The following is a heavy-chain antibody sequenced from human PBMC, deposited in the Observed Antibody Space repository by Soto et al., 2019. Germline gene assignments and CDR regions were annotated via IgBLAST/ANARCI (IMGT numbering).Heavy chain of an antibody. CDR2: IQSDGSST. CDR1: GFSLSSYW. CDR3: ASEKAVAGTTFDY. D-gene: IGHD6-19*01. Sequence: EVQLVESGGGSVQPGGSLRLSCAVSGFSLSSYWMHWVRQAPGKGLVWVSRIQSDGSSTNYADSVKGRFTISRDNAKNTLYLQMDSLRVEDTGVYYCASEKAVAGTTFDYWGLGTLVTVSS. J-gene: IGHJ4*02. V-gene: IGHV3-74*02.